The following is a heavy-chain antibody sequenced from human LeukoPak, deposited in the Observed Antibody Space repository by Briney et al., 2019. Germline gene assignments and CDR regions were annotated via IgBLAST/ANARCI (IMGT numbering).Heavy chain of an antibody. D-gene: IGHD6-19*01. CDR1: GFTFDDYG. CDR3: ARDSDIAVAGTSPWFDP. V-gene: IGHV3-20*04. Sequence: PGGSLRLAWAASGFTFDDYGMGWVRQAPGKGREWVSGINWSGGRTGYADSVKGRFTISRDNAKNSLYLQMNSLRAEDTAAYYCARDSDIAVAGTSPWFDPWGQGTLVTVSS. CDR2: INWSGGRT. J-gene: IGHJ5*02.